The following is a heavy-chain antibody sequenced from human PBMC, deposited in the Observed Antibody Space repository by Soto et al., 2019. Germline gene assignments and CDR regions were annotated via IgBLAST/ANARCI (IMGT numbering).Heavy chain of an antibody. CDR1: GFTFSSYA. J-gene: IGHJ4*02. CDR2: ISGSGGST. Sequence: EVQLLESGGGLVQPGGSLRLSCAASGFTFSSYAMSWVRQAPGKGLEWVSAISGSGGSTYYADSVKGRFTISRDNSKNTLYLQMNSLRAEDTAVYYCAKERDIVVVPAAMGFDYWGQGTLVTVSS. V-gene: IGHV3-23*01. D-gene: IGHD2-2*01. CDR3: AKERDIVVVPAAMGFDY.